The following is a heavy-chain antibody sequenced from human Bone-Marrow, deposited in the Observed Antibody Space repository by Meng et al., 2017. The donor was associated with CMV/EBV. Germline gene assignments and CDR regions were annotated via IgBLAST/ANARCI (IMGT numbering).Heavy chain of an antibody. D-gene: IGHD3-3*01. CDR1: GYTFTSYG. V-gene: IGHV1-8*02. CDR3: ARALGVLRFLEWLLTIDY. CDR2: MNPNSGNT. J-gene: IGHJ4*02. Sequence: ASVKVSCKASGYTFTSYGISWVRQATGQGLEWMGWMNPNSGNTGYAQKFQGRVTMARDTSISTAYMELSRLRSDDTAVYYCARALGVLRFLEWLLTIDYWGQGTLVTVSS.